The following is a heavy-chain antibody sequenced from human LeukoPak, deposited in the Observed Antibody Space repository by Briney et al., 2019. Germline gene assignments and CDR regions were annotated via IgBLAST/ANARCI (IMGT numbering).Heavy chain of an antibody. CDR3: AREAMTTHFDY. Sequence: SVKVSCKASGGSFSTYTFTWVRQAPGQGLEWMGGIIPSFAKTDYAQKFQGRVTITADESTSTAYMEVSSLTSDDTAVYYCAREAMTTHFDYWGQGTLVTVSS. CDR1: GGSFSTYT. J-gene: IGHJ4*02. V-gene: IGHV1-69*13. CDR2: IIPSFAKT. D-gene: IGHD4-11*01.